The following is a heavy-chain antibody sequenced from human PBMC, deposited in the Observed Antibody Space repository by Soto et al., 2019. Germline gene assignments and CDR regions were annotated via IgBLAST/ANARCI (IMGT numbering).Heavy chain of an antibody. D-gene: IGHD2-15*01. CDR2: ISAYNGNT. V-gene: IGHV1-18*01. CDR3: ARDLLPGDY. J-gene: IGHJ4*02. CDR1: GYTFTSYV. Sequence: QVQLVQSGAEVKKPGASVKVSCKASGYTFTSYVISWVRQAPGQGLEWMGWISAYNGNTNYAQKLQGRVTMTTATTTSTAYMELRSLRPDVTVVYSCARDLLPGDYWGQGTLVTVSS.